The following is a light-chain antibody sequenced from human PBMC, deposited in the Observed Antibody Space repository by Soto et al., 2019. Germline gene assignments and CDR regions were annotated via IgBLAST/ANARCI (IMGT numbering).Light chain of an antibody. J-gene: IGKJ1*01. CDR2: AAS. V-gene: IGKV1-17*01. CDR1: QDIGND. Sequence: DIQMTQSPSSLSASVGDRVTITCRASQDIGNDLGWYQQKPGKAPKFLIYAASSLESGVPARFSGSVSGKEFTLTISSLQPEDFATYYCLQHNSYPRAFGQGTKVEIK. CDR3: LQHNSYPRA.